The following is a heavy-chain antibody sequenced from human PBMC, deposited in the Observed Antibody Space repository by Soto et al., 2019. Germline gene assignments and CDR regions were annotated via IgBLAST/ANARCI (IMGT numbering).Heavy chain of an antibody. V-gene: IGHV4-59*08. J-gene: IGHJ6*02. D-gene: IGHD3-16*02. CDR1: GGSISSYY. CDR3: ASQVGELSSYYYYGMDV. CDR2: IYYSGST. Sequence: SETLSLTCTVSGGSISSYYWSWIRQPPGKGLEWIGYIYYSGSTNYNPSLKSRVTISVDSSKNQFSLKLSSVTAADTAVYYCASQVGELSSYYYYGMDVWGQGTTVTVSS.